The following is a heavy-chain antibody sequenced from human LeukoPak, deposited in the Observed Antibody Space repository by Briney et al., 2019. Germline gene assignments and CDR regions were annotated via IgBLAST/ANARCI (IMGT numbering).Heavy chain of an antibody. J-gene: IGHJ4*02. CDR2: IYYSGST. CDR1: GGSISSGGYY. Sequence: SETLYLTCTVSGGSISSGGYYWSWIRQHPGKGLEWIGYIYYSGSTYYNPSLKSRVTISVDTSKNQFSLKLSSVTAADTAVYYCARDSVTTVIFDYWGQGTLVTVSS. V-gene: IGHV4-31*03. CDR3: ARDSVTTVIFDY. D-gene: IGHD4-17*01.